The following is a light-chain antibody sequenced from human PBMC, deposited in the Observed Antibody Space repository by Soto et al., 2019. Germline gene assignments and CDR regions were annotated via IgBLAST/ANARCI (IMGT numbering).Light chain of an antibody. J-gene: IGKJ1*01. CDR3: QQSYSRPRT. CDR2: TTS. Sequence: DIQMTQSPSSLSAYVGDRVTITCRASQSISSYLNWYIQKPGKAPNIMIYTTSILESGVPSRFSGSGSGTDFTLTISSLQPEDFETYFCQQSYSRPRTFGQGTKVDIK. CDR1: QSISSY. V-gene: IGKV1-39*01.